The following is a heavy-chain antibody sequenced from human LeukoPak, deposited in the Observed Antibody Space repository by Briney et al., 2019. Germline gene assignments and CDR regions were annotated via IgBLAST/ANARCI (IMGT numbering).Heavy chain of an antibody. D-gene: IGHD1-26*01. CDR2: IFNGGST. Sequence: GGSLRLSCAASGFAVSSNDMNWVRQAPGKGLEWVSVIFNGGSTYYADSVKGRFTISRDNSKNTLYLQMNSLRAEDTAVYYCATSIVGLTYDEHFHHWGQGTLVTVSS. CDR3: ATSIVGLTYDEHFHH. V-gene: IGHV3-53*01. CDR1: GFAVSSND. J-gene: IGHJ1*01.